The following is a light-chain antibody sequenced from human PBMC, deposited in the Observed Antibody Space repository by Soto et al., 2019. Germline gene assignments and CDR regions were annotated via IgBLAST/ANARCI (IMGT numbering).Light chain of an antibody. V-gene: IGLV1-40*01. J-gene: IGLJ1*01. CDR1: SSNIGAGSE. CDR3: QSYDNSLSAYV. Sequence: QSVLTQPPSLSGAPGQRVTSSCTGSSSNIGAGSEVHWYQQLPGTAPKLLIFGSTNRPSGVPDRFSGSKSATSASLAITGLQAEDEADYYCQSYDNSLSAYVFGPGIKLTVL. CDR2: GST.